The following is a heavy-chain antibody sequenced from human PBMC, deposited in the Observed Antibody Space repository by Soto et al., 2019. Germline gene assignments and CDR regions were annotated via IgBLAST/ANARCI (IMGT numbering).Heavy chain of an antibody. Sequence: QVQLQESGPGLVKPSQALSLTCTVSGGSISSGAYYWGWIRQHPGKGLEWIGYIYYSGTTNYNPSLKSRATISVDTSKNQFSLKLSSVTAADTAVYYCARGYQGEGAFDIWGQGTMVTVSS. J-gene: IGHJ3*02. CDR1: GGSISSGAYY. D-gene: IGHD2-2*01. CDR2: IYYSGTT. CDR3: ARGYQGEGAFDI. V-gene: IGHV4-31*03.